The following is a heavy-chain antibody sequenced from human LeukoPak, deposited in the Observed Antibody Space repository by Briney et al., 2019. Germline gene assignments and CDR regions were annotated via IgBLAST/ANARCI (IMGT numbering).Heavy chain of an antibody. CDR1: GFTFRRYG. J-gene: IGHJ3*02. Sequence: GGSLRLSCVASGFTFRRYGMHWVRQAPGKGLEWVAFIRHDESPRYYGDSVRGRFTISRDNSKNTLYLQMNSLRAEDTAVYYCAKSYGSGSYYPDAFDIWGQGTMVTVSS. V-gene: IGHV3-30*02. CDR2: IRHDESPR. D-gene: IGHD3-10*01. CDR3: AKSYGSGSYYPDAFDI.